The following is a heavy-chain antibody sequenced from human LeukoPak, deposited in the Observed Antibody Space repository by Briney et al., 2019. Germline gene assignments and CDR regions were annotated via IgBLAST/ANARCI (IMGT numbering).Heavy chain of an antibody. J-gene: IGHJ3*02. CDR3: AKLPDGYSSGSDAFDI. CDR1: GFTFSSYV. CDR2: ISYDGSNK. D-gene: IGHD6-19*01. Sequence: GGPLRLSCAASGFTFSSYVMHWVRQAPGKGREWVAVISYDGSNKYYADSVKGRFTISRDNSKNTLYLQMNSLRAEDTAVYYCAKLPDGYSSGSDAFDIWGQGTMVTVSS. V-gene: IGHV3-30*18.